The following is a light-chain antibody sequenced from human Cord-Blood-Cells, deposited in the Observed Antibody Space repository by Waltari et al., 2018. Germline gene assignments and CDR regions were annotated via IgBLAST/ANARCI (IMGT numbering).Light chain of an antibody. J-gene: IGKJ4*01. V-gene: IGKV1-5*01. CDR2: DAS. Sequence: IQMTHSPPTLPPSVGDTPSITCQASQSISIWLAWYQQKPGKAPKLMIYDASSLESGVPSRCSGSGSGAEFTLTISSLQHDDFATYCCQQYNSYPIFGGGTKVEIK. CDR3: QQYNSYPI. CDR1: QSISIW.